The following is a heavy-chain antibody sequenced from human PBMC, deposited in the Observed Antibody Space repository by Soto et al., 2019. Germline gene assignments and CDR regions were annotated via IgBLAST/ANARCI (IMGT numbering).Heavy chain of an antibody. CDR1: GFTFSNSA. CDR3: AKATLRDHTGYVFDY. V-gene: IGHV3-23*01. J-gene: IGHJ4*02. D-gene: IGHD3-9*01. CDR2: ISFSGGNT. Sequence: EVRLLESGRGLVQPGGSLRLSCATSGFTFSNSAMSWVRQAPGKGLEWVSFISFSGGNTYYADSVKGRFTISGDNSKNPRYLQMNSLRAEDTAAYYCAKATLRDHTGYVFDYWGQGTLVTVSS.